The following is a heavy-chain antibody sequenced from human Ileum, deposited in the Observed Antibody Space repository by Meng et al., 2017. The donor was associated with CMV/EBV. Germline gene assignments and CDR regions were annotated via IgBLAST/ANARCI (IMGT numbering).Heavy chain of an antibody. CDR2: ILLDGVTT. Sequence: GESLKISCVASDNSVRYYAMDWVRQAPGKGLEWVSAILLDGVTTYYADSVKGRFTISRDNSKNTVYLQMNSLRAEDTAVYFCARRRQVWGQGTLVTVSS. CDR3: ARRRQV. V-gene: IGHV3-23*01. J-gene: IGHJ4*02. CDR1: DNSVRYYA.